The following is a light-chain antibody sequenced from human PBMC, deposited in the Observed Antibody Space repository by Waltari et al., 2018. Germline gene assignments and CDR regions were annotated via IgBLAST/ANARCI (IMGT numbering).Light chain of an antibody. V-gene: IGLV1-40*01. CDR3: QSYDTSLSVV. CDR2: GST. CDR1: GPNIGAGYD. Sequence: QSVLTQPPSVSGAPGQKVTIPCTWSGPNIGAGYDVHWYQQLPRAAPKLLLYGSTSRPLGVPDRFFGSTSGTSASLAITGLQAEDEGDYYCQSYDTSLSVVFGGGTKLTVL. J-gene: IGLJ3*02.